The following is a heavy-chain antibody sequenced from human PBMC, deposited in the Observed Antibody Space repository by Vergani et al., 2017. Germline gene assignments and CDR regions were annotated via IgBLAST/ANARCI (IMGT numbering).Heavy chain of an antibody. CDR3: ARAVSTTVGDPPGY. CDR2: IGTAGDT. CDR1: GFSFSDYY. J-gene: IGHJ4*02. D-gene: IGHD4-23*01. Sequence: EVRLVESGGGLVRPGGSLRLSCRASGFSFSDYYMTWIRQAPGKGLEWVSAIGTAGDTYYPGSVKGRFTISRENAKNSLYLQMNSLRAGDTAIYYCARAVSTTVGDPPGYWGQGTLVTVSS. V-gene: IGHV3-13*01.